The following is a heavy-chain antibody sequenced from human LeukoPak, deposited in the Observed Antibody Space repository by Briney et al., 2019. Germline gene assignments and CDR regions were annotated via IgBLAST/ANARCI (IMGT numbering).Heavy chain of an antibody. Sequence: GESLKISCKGSGYRFTSNWIGWVRQMPGKGLEWMGIIYPADSDTRYSPSFQGQVTISADKSISTAYLQWSGLKASDTAIYYCARPGSVDYWGQGTLVTVSS. CDR1: GYRFTSNW. D-gene: IGHD3-10*01. J-gene: IGHJ4*02. V-gene: IGHV5-51*01. CDR2: IYPADSDT. CDR3: ARPGSVDY.